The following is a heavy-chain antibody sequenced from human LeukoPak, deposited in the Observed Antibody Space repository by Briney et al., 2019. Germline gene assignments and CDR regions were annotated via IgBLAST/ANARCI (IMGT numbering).Heavy chain of an antibody. CDR1: GGSISSSNW. V-gene: IGHV4-4*02. D-gene: IGHD3-10*01. CDR2: IYHSGST. Sequence: KPSGTLSLTCAVSGGSISSSNWWSWVRQPPGKGLEWIGEIYHSGSTNYNPSLKSRVTISVDKSKNQFSLKLSSVTAADTAVYYCARVRFARSMVRGVTSTYYYYGMDVWGQGTTVTVSS. J-gene: IGHJ6*02. CDR3: ARVRFARSMVRGVTSTYYYYGMDV.